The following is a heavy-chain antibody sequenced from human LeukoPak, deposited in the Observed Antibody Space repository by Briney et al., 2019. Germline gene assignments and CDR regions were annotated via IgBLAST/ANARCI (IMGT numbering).Heavy chain of an antibody. Sequence: PGGSLRLSCAASGFTVSSNYMSWVRLAPGKGLEWVSVIYSGGSTYYADSVKGRFTISRDNSKNTLYLQMNSLRAEDTAVYYCARAGTWVRGVFDYWGQGTLVTVSS. CDR3: ARAGTWVRGVFDY. J-gene: IGHJ4*02. CDR2: IYSGGST. V-gene: IGHV3-66*02. CDR1: GFTVSSNY. D-gene: IGHD3-10*01.